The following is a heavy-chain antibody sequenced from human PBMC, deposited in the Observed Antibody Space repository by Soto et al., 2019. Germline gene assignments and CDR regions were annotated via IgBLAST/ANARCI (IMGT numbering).Heavy chain of an antibody. CDR1: GFTSSDYY. Sequence: PGESLRLSCAASGFTSSDYYMDWLRQAPGKGLEWVGRIRNKTKSDTTVYAASVKGRFTISRDDSQNSLYLQMSGLKIEDTAVYYWARGFGPGAVVYFYNWGQGPLVTVS. D-gene: IGHD3-10*01. J-gene: IGHJ4*02. V-gene: IGHV3-72*01. CDR2: IRNKTKSDTT. CDR3: ARGFGPGAVVYFYN.